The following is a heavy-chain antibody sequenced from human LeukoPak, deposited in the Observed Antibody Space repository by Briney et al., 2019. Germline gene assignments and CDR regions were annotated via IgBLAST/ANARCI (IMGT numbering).Heavy chain of an antibody. CDR3: ARSDCSSTTCYVTFDY. CDR2: ISAYNGDT. J-gene: IGHJ4*02. CDR1: GYTFTSYG. V-gene: IGHV1-18*01. D-gene: IGHD2-2*01. Sequence: ASVKVSCKASGYTFTSYGISWVRQAPGQGLEWMGWISAYNGDTNYAQSLQGRVTMTTDASTSTAYMDLRSLRSDDTAVYYCARSDCSSTTCYVTFDYWGQGTLVIVSS.